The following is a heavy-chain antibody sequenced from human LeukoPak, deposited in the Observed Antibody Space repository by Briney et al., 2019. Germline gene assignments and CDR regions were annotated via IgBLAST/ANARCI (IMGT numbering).Heavy chain of an antibody. CDR3: ARGSDCSGGSCYSYWYFDL. CDR2: INSDGSST. J-gene: IGHJ2*01. D-gene: IGHD2-15*01. V-gene: IGHV3-74*01. CDR1: AFPFSSYW. Sequence: GGPLTLSCAASAFPFSSYWMHWVRKAPGKGLVWVSRINSDGSSTSYADSVKGRFTISRHNAKNTLYLQMNSLRAEDTAMYYCARGSDCSGGSCYSYWYFDLWGRGTLVTVSS.